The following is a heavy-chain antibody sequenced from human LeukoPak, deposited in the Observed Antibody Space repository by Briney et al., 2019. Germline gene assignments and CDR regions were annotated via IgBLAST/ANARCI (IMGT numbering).Heavy chain of an antibody. CDR2: IYYSGST. V-gene: IGHV4-31*03. D-gene: IGHD3-3*01. Sequence: TSETLSLTCTVSGGSISSGGYYWSWIRQHPGKGLEWIGYIYYSGSTYYNPSLKSRVTISVDTPKNQFSLKLSSVTAADTAVYYCARGFGEATTSFDYWGQGTLVTVSS. J-gene: IGHJ4*02. CDR3: ARGFGEATTSFDY. CDR1: GGSISSGGYY.